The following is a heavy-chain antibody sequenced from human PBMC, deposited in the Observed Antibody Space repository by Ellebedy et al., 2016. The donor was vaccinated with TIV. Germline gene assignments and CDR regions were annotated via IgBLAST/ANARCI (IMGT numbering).Heavy chain of an antibody. CDR1: GCTFSSYA. CDR2: IIPILGIA. CDR3: ASGEDGTFDY. D-gene: IGHD3-10*01. J-gene: IGHJ4*02. Sequence: SVKVSCXASGCTFSSYAISWVRQAPGQGLEWMGRIIPILGIANYAQKFQGRVTITADKSTSTAYMELSSLRSEDTAVYYCASGEDGTFDYWGQGTLVTVSS. V-gene: IGHV1-69*04.